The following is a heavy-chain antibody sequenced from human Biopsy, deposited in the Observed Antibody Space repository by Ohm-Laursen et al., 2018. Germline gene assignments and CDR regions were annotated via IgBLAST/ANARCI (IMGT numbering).Heavy chain of an antibody. CDR1: GDSLSSYF. J-gene: IGHJ5*02. D-gene: IGHD3-22*01. Sequence: SETLSLTCIVSGDSLSSYFWSWIRQPPGKGLEWIGFIHNSGSTDHNPSLKSRVTVSMDVSNNDFSLKLTSVTAADTAVYYCARALGGYDLSAYYIDPWGQGTLVTASS. V-gene: IGHV4-59*01. CDR3: ARALGGYDLSAYYIDP. CDR2: IHNSGST.